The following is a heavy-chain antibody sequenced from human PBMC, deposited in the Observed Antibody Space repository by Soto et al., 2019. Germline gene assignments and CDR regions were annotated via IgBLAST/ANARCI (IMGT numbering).Heavy chain of an antibody. J-gene: IGHJ4*02. CDR1: GASISSGDYY. Sequence: SSETLSLTCIVSGASISSGDYYWSWIRQPPGKGLEWIGYIYYSGSTYFNPSLKSRITISVDTSKNQFSLKLSSVTAADTAVYYCARASRQSTTWFYFDYWGQGTLVTVSS. CDR2: IYYSGST. V-gene: IGHV4-30-4*01. D-gene: IGHD6-13*01. CDR3: ARASRQSTTWFYFDY.